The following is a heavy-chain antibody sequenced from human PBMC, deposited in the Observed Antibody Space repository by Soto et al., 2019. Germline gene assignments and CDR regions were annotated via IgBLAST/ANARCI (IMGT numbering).Heavy chain of an antibody. V-gene: IGHV1-18*01. CDR3: AREGGLTYYDILTGSYNLLDP. J-gene: IGHJ5*02. CDR1: GYTFTSYG. CDR2: ISAYNGNT. D-gene: IGHD3-9*01. Sequence: ASVKVSCKASGYTFTSYGISWVRQAPGQGLEWMGWISAYNGNTNSAQRLQGRGIMTTDTSTSTAYMELRSLRSDDAAVYYCAREGGLTYYDILTGSYNLLDPWGQGTLVTVSS.